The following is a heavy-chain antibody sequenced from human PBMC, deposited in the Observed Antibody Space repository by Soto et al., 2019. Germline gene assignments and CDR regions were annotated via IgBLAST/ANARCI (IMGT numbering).Heavy chain of an antibody. Sequence: GGSLRLSCAASGFTFSSYAMSWVRQAPGKGLEWVSAISGSGGSTYYADSVKGRFTISRDNSKNTLYLQMNSLRAEDTAVYYWAKWRGSGSYYYYYGMDVWGQGTTVTVSS. CDR1: GFTFSSYA. CDR2: ISGSGGST. V-gene: IGHV3-23*01. CDR3: AKWRGSGSYYYYYGMDV. D-gene: IGHD3-10*01. J-gene: IGHJ6*02.